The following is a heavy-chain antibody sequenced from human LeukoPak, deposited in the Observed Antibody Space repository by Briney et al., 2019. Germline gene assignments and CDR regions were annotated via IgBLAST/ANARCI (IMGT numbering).Heavy chain of an antibody. V-gene: IGHV1-18*01. Sequence: GASVKVSCKASDYTFTSYGISWVRQAPGQGLEWMGWNSTYNGDTKYTQKLQGRVTMTADTSTRTAYMELRSLRSDDTAVYYCARGWIEMPTVYFDYWGQGTLVSVFS. CDR3: ARGWIEMPTVYFDY. D-gene: IGHD5-24*01. CDR1: DYTFTSYG. CDR2: NSTYNGDT. J-gene: IGHJ4*02.